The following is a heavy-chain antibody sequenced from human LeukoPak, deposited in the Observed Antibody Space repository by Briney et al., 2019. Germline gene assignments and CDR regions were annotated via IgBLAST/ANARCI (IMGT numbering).Heavy chain of an antibody. D-gene: IGHD3-22*01. J-gene: IGHJ4*02. V-gene: IGHV5-51*01. Sequence: GESLRISCKGSGYTFTNYWIGWVRQMPGKGLEWMGIIHPGDSDSRHSPSFQGQVTISADKSINTAYLQRRSLKASDSAIYYCVTASSTLLVVVHYHLDYWGQGTLVTVSS. CDR3: VTASSTLLVVVHYHLDY. CDR2: IHPGDSDS. CDR1: GYTFTNYW.